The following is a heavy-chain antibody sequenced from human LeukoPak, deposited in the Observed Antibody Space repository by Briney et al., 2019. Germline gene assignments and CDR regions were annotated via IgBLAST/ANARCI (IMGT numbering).Heavy chain of an antibody. CDR2: ISGSGGST. D-gene: IGHD5-18*01. J-gene: IGHJ6*02. V-gene: IGHV3-23*01. Sequence: GGSLRLSCAASGFTFSSYAMSWVRQAPGKGLEWVSAISGSGGSTYYADSVKGRFTISRDNSKNTLYLQMNSLRAEDTAVYYCARDSRPLGGYSYGYDYYYGMDVWGQGTTVTVSS. CDR1: GFTFSSYA. CDR3: ARDSRPLGGYSYGYDYYYGMDV.